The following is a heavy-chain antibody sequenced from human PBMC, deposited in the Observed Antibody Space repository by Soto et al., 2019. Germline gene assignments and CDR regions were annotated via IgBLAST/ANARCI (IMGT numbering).Heavy chain of an antibody. J-gene: IGHJ4*02. V-gene: IGHV3-74*01. Sequence: GGSLRLSCTASGFTLSMYWMHWVRQVPGKGPEWVSRISDDGSRADYADSVKGRFTISRDNAKNTLYLEMHVLRADDTAVYYCTRGPRPSSVGTGAFWGQGTPVTVSS. D-gene: IGHD3-10*01. CDR2: ISDDGSRA. CDR3: TRGPRPSSVGTGAF. CDR1: GFTLSMYW.